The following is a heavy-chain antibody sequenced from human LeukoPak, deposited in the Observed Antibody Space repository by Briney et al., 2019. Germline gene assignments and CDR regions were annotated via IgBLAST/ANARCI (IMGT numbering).Heavy chain of an antibody. CDR1: GGSISSNSYY. V-gene: IGHV4-39*07. J-gene: IGHJ4*02. CDR3: ARAYDSSGYSQYYFDY. CDR2: IYYSGST. D-gene: IGHD3-22*01. Sequence: SETLSLTCTVSGGSISSNSYYWGWIRQPPGKGLEWIGNIYYSGSTYYNPSLKSRVTISVDTSKNQLSLKLSSVTAADTAVYYCARAYDSSGYSQYYFDYWGQGTLVTVSS.